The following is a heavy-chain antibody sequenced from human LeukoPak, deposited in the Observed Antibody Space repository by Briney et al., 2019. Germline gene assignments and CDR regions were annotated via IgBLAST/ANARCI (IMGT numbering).Heavy chain of an antibody. D-gene: IGHD3-10*01. V-gene: IGHV4-34*01. J-gene: IGHJ6*03. Sequence: GSLRLSCAASGFTFSSYGMSWVRQPPGKGLEWIGEINHSGSTNYNPSLKSRVTISVDTSKNQFSLKLSSVTAADTAVYYCARVEEGYGSGRRENYYYYYMDVWGKGTTVTISS. CDR2: INHSGST. CDR1: GFTFSSYG. CDR3: ARVEEGYGSGRRENYYYYYMDV.